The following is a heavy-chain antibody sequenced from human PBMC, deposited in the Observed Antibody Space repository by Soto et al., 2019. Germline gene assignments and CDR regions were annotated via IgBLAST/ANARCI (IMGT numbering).Heavy chain of an antibody. Sequence: GESLKISCEASGYFFTHFWIGWVRQMPGKGLEWMGYVYPGDPDIRYGPSLKSRVTISADTSKNHFSLKLRSVTVADTAVYSCARLVTGTQYYFDFWGQGSLVTVSS. CDR2: VYPGDPDI. CDR3: ARLVTGTQYYFDF. CDR1: GYFFTHFW. V-gene: IGHV5-51*01. J-gene: IGHJ4*02. D-gene: IGHD1-1*01.